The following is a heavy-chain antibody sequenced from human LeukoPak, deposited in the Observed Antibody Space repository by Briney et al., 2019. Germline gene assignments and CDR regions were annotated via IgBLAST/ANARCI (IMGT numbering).Heavy chain of an antibody. CDR2: ISGSGGST. CDR1: GLTFSSYA. D-gene: IGHD3-22*01. Sequence: GGSLRLSCAASGLTFSSYAMSWVRQAPGKGLEWVSAISGSGGSTYYADSVKGRFTISRDNSKNTLYLQMNSLRAEDTAVYYCARAGVITNYYYMDVWGKGTTVTVSS. V-gene: IGHV3-23*01. J-gene: IGHJ6*03. CDR3: ARAGVITNYYYMDV.